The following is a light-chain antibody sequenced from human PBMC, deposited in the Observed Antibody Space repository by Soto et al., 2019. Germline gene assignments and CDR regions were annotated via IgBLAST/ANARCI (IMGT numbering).Light chain of an antibody. J-gene: IGLJ1*01. CDR2: DVS. V-gene: IGLV2-11*01. CDR3: CSYADNYSYV. Sequence: QSVLTQPRSVSGSPGQSVTISCTGTSSDVGAYNYVSWYQQHPGKAPKLMTYDVSKRPSGVPDRFSGSKSGNTASLTISGLQAEDGADYYCCSYADNYSYVFGTGTKV. CDR1: SSDVGAYNY.